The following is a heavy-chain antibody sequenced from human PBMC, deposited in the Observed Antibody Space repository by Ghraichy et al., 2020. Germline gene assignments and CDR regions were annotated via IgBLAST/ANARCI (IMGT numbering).Heavy chain of an antibody. J-gene: IGHJ4*02. V-gene: IGHV3-9*01. CDR3: AKDGCSGGSCFIDY. CDR1: GFTFDDYA. Sequence: SLNISCAASGFTFDDYAMHWVRQAPGKGLEWVSGISWNSGSIGYADSVKGRFTISRDNAKNSLYLQMNSLRAEDTALYYCAKDGCSGGSCFIDYWGQGTLVTVSS. D-gene: IGHD2-15*01. CDR2: ISWNSGSI.